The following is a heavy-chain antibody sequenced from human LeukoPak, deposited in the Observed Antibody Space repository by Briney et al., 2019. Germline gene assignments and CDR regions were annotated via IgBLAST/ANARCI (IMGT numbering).Heavy chain of an antibody. D-gene: IGHD3-10*01. V-gene: IGHV1-18*01. CDR2: ISAYNGNT. Sequence: ASVKVSCKASGYTFPSYGISWVRPAPGQGLEWMGWISAYNGNTNYAQKLQGRVTMTTDTSTSTAYMELRSLRSDDTAVYYCARDFPRGGHYYYYGMDVWGQGTTVTVSS. CDR1: GYTFPSYG. CDR3: ARDFPRGGHYYYYGMDV. J-gene: IGHJ6*02.